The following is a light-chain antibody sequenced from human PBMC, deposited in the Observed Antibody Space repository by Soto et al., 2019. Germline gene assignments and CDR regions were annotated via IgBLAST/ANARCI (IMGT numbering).Light chain of an antibody. J-gene: IGKJ1*01. V-gene: IGKV1-12*01. CDR2: AAS. CDR3: QHLNNFPRT. CDR1: QNIDNW. Sequence: DIQMTQSPSSVSVSVGDRVTITCRASQNIDNWLAWYQQRPGKAPKLLIFAASTLQSGVPSRFSGSGSGTDFTLTISSLQPEDFATYYCQHLNNFPRTFGQGTKVEIK.